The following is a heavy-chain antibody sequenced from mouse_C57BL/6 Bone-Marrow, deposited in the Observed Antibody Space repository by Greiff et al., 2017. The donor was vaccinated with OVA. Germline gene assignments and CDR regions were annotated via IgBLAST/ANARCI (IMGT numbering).Heavy chain of an antibody. CDR1: GYSFTGYY. Sequence: VQLQQSGPELVKPGASVKISCKASGYSFTGYYMNWVKQSPEKSLEWIGEINPSTGGTTYNQKFKAKATLTVDKSSSTAYMQLKSLTSEDSAVYYCARLLGRFAYWGQGTLVTVSA. D-gene: IGHD4-1*01. V-gene: IGHV1-42*01. CDR3: ARLLGRFAY. CDR2: INPSTGGT. J-gene: IGHJ3*01.